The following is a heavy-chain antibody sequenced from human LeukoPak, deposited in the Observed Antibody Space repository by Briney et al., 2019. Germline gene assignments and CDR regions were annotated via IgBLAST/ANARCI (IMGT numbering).Heavy chain of an antibody. CDR2: IIPIFGTA. CDR1: GYIFTSYN. CDR3: ASITMVRGVIINRYYFDY. J-gene: IGHJ4*02. V-gene: IGHV1-69*13. D-gene: IGHD3-10*01. Sequence: ASVKVSCKASGYIFTSYNIYWVRQAPGQGLEWTGGIIPIFGTANYAQKFQGRVTITADESTSTAYMELSSLRSEDTAVYYCASITMVRGVIINRYYFDYWGQGTLVTVSS.